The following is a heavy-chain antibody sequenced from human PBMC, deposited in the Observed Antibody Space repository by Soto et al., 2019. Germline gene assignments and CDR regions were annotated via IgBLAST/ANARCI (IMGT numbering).Heavy chain of an antibody. CDR3: ARSSVGFGDLKS. CDR1: GASISSRTDY. V-gene: IGHV4-31*03. CDR2: FYDSETT. D-gene: IGHD3-10*01. Sequence: QVQLQESGPGLVKPSQTLSLTCTVSGASISSRTDYWTWVRQHPGEGLEWIGYFYDSETTHYNPSLRSRISISVDTSKNHFSLNMRSVTAADTAVYFCARSSVGFGDLKSWGLGTLVVVSS. J-gene: IGHJ4*02.